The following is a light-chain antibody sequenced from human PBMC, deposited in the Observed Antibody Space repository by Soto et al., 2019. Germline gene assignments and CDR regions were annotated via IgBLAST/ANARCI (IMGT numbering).Light chain of an antibody. CDR3: SSHAGSSVV. V-gene: IGLV2-11*01. CDR2: DVT. J-gene: IGLJ1*01. CDR1: SRDVGGYNY. Sequence: HSALTQPRSVSGSPGQSVTISCTGTSRDVGGYNYVSWYQQHPGKAPKLMIYDVTTRPSGVPDRFSGSKSGNTASLTISGLQAEDEADYYCSSHAGSSVVFGTGTKVTVL.